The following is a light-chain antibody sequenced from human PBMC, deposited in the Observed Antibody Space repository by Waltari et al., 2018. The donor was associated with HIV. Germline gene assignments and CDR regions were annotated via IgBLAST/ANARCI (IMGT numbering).Light chain of an antibody. Sequence: ALTHPAPLSGSFEQWITVSSPGTSSFVGIFNLVSCNQYHPGKAPKLIIYEVSKRPSGVSNRFSGSKSGNTASLTVAGLQAEDEAHYYCCSYARSGIPFGGGTKLTVL. CDR3: CSYARSGIP. J-gene: IGLJ2*01. V-gene: IGLV2-23*02. CDR2: EVS. CDR1: SSFVGIFNL.